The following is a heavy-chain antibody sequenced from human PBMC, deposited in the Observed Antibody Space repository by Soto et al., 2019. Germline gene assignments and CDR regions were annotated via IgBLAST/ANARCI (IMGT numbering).Heavy chain of an antibody. CDR1: GFTLSSYS. V-gene: IGHV3-15*01. CDR2: INSKTDGGTT. J-gene: IGHJ4*02. CDR3: TTADY. Sequence: GGSLRLSCEASGFTLSSYSMNWARQAPGKGLEWVGRINSKTDGGTTDYAAPVKGRFTISRDDSKNTLYLQMNSLKTEDTAVYYCTTADYWGQGNLVTVSS.